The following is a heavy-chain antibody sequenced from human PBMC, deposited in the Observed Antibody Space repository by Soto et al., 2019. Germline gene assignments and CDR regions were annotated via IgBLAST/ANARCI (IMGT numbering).Heavy chain of an antibody. Sequence: VQLGESGGGVVQPGRSLRLSCAASGFTFSDYAMHGVRQAPGKGLESVAVVSHDGRNKHYADSVKGRFTISRDSSKNTVTLEMTSLRAEDTAVYYCAKGGRQWLVTSDFNYWGQGELVTVSS. D-gene: IGHD6-19*01. CDR1: GFTFSDYA. CDR3: AKGGRQWLVTSDFNY. J-gene: IGHJ4*02. V-gene: IGHV3-30*18. CDR2: VSHDGRNK.